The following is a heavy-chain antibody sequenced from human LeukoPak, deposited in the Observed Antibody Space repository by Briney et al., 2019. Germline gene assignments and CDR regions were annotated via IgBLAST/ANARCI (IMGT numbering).Heavy chain of an antibody. CDR3: ATETNGRHYDY. Sequence: GGSLRLSCAASGFTFSSYAMSWVRQAPGKGLEWVSAISGSGGSTYYADSVKGRFTISRDNANNFLYLQMNSLRAEDTAVYYCATETNGRHYDYWSQGTLLTVSS. CDR1: GFTFSSYA. CDR2: ISGSGGST. J-gene: IGHJ4*02. D-gene: IGHD1-14*01. V-gene: IGHV3-23*01.